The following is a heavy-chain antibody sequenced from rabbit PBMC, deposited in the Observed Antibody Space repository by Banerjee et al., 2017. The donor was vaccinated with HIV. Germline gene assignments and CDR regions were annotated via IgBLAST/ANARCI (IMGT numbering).Heavy chain of an antibody. CDR2: INSGDSGST. D-gene: IGHD6-1*01. Sequence: QSLEESGGDLVKPGASLTLTCTASGFSFSSNYWICWVRQAPGKGLEWIACINSGDSGSTYYASWAKGRFSISRSTSLNTVTLQMTSLTAADTATYFCARDSLYAGDAGYGYATLDLWGPGTLVTVS. CDR3: ARDSLYAGDAGYGYATLDL. CDR1: GFSFSSNYW. V-gene: IGHV1S40*01. J-gene: IGHJ3*01.